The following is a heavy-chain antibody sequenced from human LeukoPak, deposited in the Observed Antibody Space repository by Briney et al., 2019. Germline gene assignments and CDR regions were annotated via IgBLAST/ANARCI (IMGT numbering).Heavy chain of an antibody. CDR2: IIPIFGTA. J-gene: IGHJ6*03. Sequence: SVKVSCKASGYTFTSYDINWVRQATGQGLEWMGGIIPIFGTANYAQKFLGRVTITADESTSTAYMELSSLRSEDTAVYYCARFGIAAAGTYYYYMDVWGKGTTVTVSS. D-gene: IGHD6-13*01. V-gene: IGHV1-69*13. CDR1: GYTFTSYD. CDR3: ARFGIAAAGTYYYYMDV.